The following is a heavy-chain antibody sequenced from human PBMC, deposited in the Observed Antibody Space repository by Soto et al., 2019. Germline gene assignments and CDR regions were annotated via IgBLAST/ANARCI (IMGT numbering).Heavy chain of an antibody. Sequence: PSETLSLTCTVSGGPISSYYWSWIRQPAGKGLEWIGRIYTSGSTNYNPSLKSRVTMSVDTSKNQFSLKLSSVTAADTAVYYCARDRDYYDSSGYGPAWSGMDVWGQGTTVTVSS. V-gene: IGHV4-4*07. D-gene: IGHD3-22*01. CDR2: IYTSGST. CDR3: ARDRDYYDSSGYGPAWSGMDV. J-gene: IGHJ6*02. CDR1: GGPISSYY.